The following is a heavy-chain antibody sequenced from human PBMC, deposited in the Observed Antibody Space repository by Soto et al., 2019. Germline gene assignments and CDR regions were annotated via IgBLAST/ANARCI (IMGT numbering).Heavy chain of an antibody. Sequence: EVQLLDSGGGLVQPGGSMTLSCAASGFSFRDYTMSWVRQAPGKVLDCISVILSNFNTYYTDSVRGRFTNSRDTSKNTLYLEMNSLRAEDTAIYYCARRVNGYFDYWGQGALVTVSS. J-gene: IGHJ4*02. D-gene: IGHD2-8*01. CDR1: GFSFRDYT. CDR2: ILSNFNT. CDR3: ARRVNGYFDY. V-gene: IGHV3-23*05.